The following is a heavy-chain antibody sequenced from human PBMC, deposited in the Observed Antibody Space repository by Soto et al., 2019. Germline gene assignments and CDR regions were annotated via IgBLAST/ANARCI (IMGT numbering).Heavy chain of an antibody. Sequence: QVQLVESGGGVVQPGRSLRLSCAASGFTFSSYGMHWVRQAPGKGLEWVAVIWYDGSNKYYADSVKGRFTISRDNSKNTLYLQMNSLRAEDTAVYYCASGDSSGYSLFDYWGQGTLVTVSS. CDR3: ASGDSSGYSLFDY. CDR1: GFTFSSYG. V-gene: IGHV3-33*01. CDR2: IWYDGSNK. D-gene: IGHD3-22*01. J-gene: IGHJ4*02.